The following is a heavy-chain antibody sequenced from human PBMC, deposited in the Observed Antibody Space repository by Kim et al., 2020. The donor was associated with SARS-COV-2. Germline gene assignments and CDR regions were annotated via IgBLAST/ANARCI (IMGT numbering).Heavy chain of an antibody. V-gene: IGHV3-66*01. CDR1: GVTIDNKY. CDR3: AGRFQFLEWLLFDGFDI. Sequence: GGSLRLSCAASGVTIDNKYMTWVRQAPGKGLEWVSVIYSGGNTYSADSVKGRFTISRDNSKNTVYLQMSSLRDEDTAVYYCAGRFQFLEWLLFDGFDIWGHGTRVTVPS. CDR2: IYSGGNT. D-gene: IGHD3-3*01. J-gene: IGHJ3*02.